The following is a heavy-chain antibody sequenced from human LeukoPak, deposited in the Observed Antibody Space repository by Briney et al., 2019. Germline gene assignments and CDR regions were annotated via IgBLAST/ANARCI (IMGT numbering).Heavy chain of an antibody. CDR1: GFTFSSYS. CDR3: AKDGSNDYGDYDFDY. CDR2: ICSSSSYI. D-gene: IGHD4-17*01. V-gene: IGHV3-21*04. Sequence: GGSLRLSCAASGFTFSSYSMNWVRQAPGKGLEWVSSICSSSSYIYYADSVKGRFTISRDNAKNSLYLQMNSLRAEDTAVYYCAKDGSNDYGDYDFDYWGQGTLVTVSS. J-gene: IGHJ4*02.